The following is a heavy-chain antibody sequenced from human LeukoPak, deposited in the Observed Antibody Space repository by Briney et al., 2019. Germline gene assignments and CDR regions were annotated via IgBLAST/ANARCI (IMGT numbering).Heavy chain of an antibody. J-gene: IGHJ4*02. Sequence: ASVKVSCKASGYTFTGYYMHWVRQAPGQGLEWMGWINPNSGGTNYAQKFQGRVTMTRDTSISTAYMELRSLRSDDTAVYYCARVWRPRYFDWLDIDYWGQGTLVTVSS. CDR2: INPNSGGT. D-gene: IGHD3-9*01. V-gene: IGHV1-2*02. CDR1: GYTFTGYY. CDR3: ARVWRPRYFDWLDIDY.